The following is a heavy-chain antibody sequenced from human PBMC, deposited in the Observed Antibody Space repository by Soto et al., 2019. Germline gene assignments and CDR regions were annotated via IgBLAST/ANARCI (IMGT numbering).Heavy chain of an antibody. Sequence: QVQLVESGGGVVQPGGALRLSCAASGFSFSRFAMHWVRQAPGKGLEWVAVISKDGSVIYYADSVKGRFTISRDNSKSSLFLQVNSLTSEDTAVYHCARSRSGAVPDSLGFWGQGTLVTVSS. D-gene: IGHD3-10*01. CDR2: ISKDGSVI. CDR3: ARSRSGAVPDSLGF. CDR1: GFSFSRFA. J-gene: IGHJ4*02. V-gene: IGHV3-30-3*01.